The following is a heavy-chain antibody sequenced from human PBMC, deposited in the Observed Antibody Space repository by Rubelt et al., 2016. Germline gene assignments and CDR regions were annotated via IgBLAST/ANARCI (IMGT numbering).Heavy chain of an antibody. Sequence: IYYSGSTYYNPSLKSRVTISVDTSKNQFFLKLSSVTAADTAVYYCAGINYCSSTSCYLGGWFDPWGQGTLVTVSS. CDR2: IYYSGST. CDR3: AGINYCSSTSCYLGGWFDP. V-gene: IGHV4-31*02. J-gene: IGHJ5*02. D-gene: IGHD2-2*01.